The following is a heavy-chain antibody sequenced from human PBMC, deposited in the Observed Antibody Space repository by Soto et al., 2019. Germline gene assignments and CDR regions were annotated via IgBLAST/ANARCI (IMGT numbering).Heavy chain of an antibody. CDR2: IWNDGIRK. J-gene: IGHJ4*02. CDR1: GFTFSKYG. V-gene: IGHV3-33*01. Sequence: PVGSLRLSCAASGFTFSKYGMHWVRQAPGKGLEWVALIWNDGIRKVYVDSVKGRFTISRDNSKNTLDLQMSNLRDEDTAVYYCARDDDNDANALDYWGPGTLVTVSS. CDR3: ARDDDNDANALDY.